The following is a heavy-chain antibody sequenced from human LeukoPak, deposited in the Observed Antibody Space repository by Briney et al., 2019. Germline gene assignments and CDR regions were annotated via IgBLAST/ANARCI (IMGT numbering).Heavy chain of an antibody. CDR1: GGSISSYY. D-gene: IGHD5-12*01. J-gene: IGHJ4*02. Sequence: SETLSLTCTVSGGSISSYYWGWIRQPPGKGLEWIGYIYYSGSTNYNPSLKSRVTISVDTSKNQFSLKLSSVTAADTAVYYCARIAATIGADYFDYWGQGTLVTVSS. CDR2: IYYSGST. CDR3: ARIAATIGADYFDY. V-gene: IGHV4-59*01.